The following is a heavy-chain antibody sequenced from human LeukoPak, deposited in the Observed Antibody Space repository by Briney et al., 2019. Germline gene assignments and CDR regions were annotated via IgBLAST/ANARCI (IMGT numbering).Heavy chain of an antibody. CDR1: GFTFSSYS. CDR2: ISSSSSYI. CDR3: ARDDYDNPIDDAFDI. J-gene: IGHJ3*02. Sequence: GGSLRLSCAASGFTFSSYSMTWVRQAPGKGLEWVSSISSSSSYIYYADSVKGRFTISRDNAKNSLYLQMNSLRAEDTAVYYCARDDYDNPIDDAFDIWGQGTMVTVSS. D-gene: IGHD4-17*01. V-gene: IGHV3-21*01.